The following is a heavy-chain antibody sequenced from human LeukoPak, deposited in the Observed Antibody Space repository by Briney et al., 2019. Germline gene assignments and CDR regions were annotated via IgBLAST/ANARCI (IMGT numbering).Heavy chain of an antibody. CDR2: IRYDGSNK. V-gene: IGHV3-30*02. CDR3: AKDSRVGYRTTVVTHFDY. D-gene: IGHD4-23*01. Sequence: GGSLRLSCAASGFTLSSYGMHWVRQAPGKGLEWVAFIRYDGSNKYYADSVKGRFTISRDNSKNTLYLQMNSLRAEDTAVYYCAKDSRVGYRTTVVTHFDYWGQGTLVTVSS. CDR1: GFTLSSYG. J-gene: IGHJ4*02.